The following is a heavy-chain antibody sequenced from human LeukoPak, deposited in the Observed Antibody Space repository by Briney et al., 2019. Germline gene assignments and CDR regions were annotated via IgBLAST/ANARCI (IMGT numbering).Heavy chain of an antibody. Sequence: PGRSLRLSCAASGFTFSSYGMHWVRQAPGKGLEWVAVISYDGSNKYYADSVKGRFTVSRDNSKSTLYVQMNSLRPEDTAVYYCAKDVRVLIKWKYIQNFDYWGQGTLVTVSS. CDR3: AKDVRVLIKWKYIQNFDY. CDR1: GFTFSSYG. J-gene: IGHJ4*02. V-gene: IGHV3-30*18. D-gene: IGHD1-7*01. CDR2: ISYDGSNK.